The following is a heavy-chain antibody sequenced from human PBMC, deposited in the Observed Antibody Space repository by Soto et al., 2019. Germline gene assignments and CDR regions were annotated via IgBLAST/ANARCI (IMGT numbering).Heavy chain of an antibody. J-gene: IGHJ4*02. CDR1: GLTFSRHG. D-gene: IGHD1-1*01. V-gene: IGHV3-30*18. CDR3: AKEAPGGNPLDY. CDR2: ISYDGSNK. Sequence: GGSLRLSCAASGLTFSRHGMHWVRQAPGKGLEWVAGISYDGSNKYYGDSVKGRFTISRDNSKSTLYLQMNSLRAEDTAIYYCAKEAPGGNPLDYWGQGTLVTVSS.